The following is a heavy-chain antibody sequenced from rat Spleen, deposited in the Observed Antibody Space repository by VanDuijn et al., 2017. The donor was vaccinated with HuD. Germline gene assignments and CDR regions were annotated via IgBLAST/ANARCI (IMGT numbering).Heavy chain of an antibody. D-gene: IGHD1-12*01. V-gene: IGHV5-34*01. CDR2: ISSSSGAI. J-gene: IGHJ3*01. Sequence: EVQLVESGGGLVQPGRSLKLSCVASGFTFSDYGMNWIRQAPGKGLEWIAYISSSSGAIYYADTVKGRFTISRDNAKNTLYLQLSSLRSEDTATYYCTTDTIVMPTPFAYWGQGTLVTVSS. CDR1: GFTFSDYG. CDR3: TTDTIVMPTPFAY.